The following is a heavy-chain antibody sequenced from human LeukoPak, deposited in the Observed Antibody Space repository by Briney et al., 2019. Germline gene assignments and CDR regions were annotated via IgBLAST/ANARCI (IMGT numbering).Heavy chain of an antibody. D-gene: IGHD3-3*01. CDR3: ARPISSQGYFGVVID. J-gene: IGHJ4*02. CDR1: GYSISSASY. Sequence: SETLSLTCAVSGYSISSASYWGWIRQPPGKGLEWIGNIYHSGSPYYNPSLKSRVTISVDTSKNQFSLKLSSVTAADAAVYYCARPISSQGYFGVVIDWGQGTLVTVSS. V-gene: IGHV4-38-2*01. CDR2: IYHSGSP.